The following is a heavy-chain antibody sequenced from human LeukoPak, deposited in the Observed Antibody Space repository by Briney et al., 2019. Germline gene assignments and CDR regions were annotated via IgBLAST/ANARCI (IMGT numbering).Heavy chain of an antibody. J-gene: IGHJ4*02. D-gene: IGHD3-10*01. CDR3: ARDKEKGGSGSKFDY. CDR1: GSTFSSYW. CDR2: IEQDGSEK. V-gene: IGHV3-7*01. Sequence: PGGSLRFSCAASGSTFSSYWMSWVRQAPEKGLEWVANIEQDGSEKNYLDSVKGRFTISRDNAKNSLYLQMNSLRAEDTAVYYCARDKEKGGSGSKFDYWGQGTLVTVSS.